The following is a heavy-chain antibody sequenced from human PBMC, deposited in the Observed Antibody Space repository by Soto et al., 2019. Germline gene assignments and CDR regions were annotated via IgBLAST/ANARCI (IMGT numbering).Heavy chain of an antibody. CDR2: ISYDGSNK. CDR3: AKDGPKINIVGATYFDY. CDR1: GFTFSSYG. D-gene: IGHD1-26*01. J-gene: IGHJ4*02. V-gene: IGHV3-30*18. Sequence: PGGSLRLSCAASGFTFSSYGMQWVRQAPGKGLEWVAAISYDGSNKYYADSVKGRFTISRDNSKNTLYLQMNSLRAEDTAVYYCAKDGPKINIVGATYFDYWGQGTLVTVSS.